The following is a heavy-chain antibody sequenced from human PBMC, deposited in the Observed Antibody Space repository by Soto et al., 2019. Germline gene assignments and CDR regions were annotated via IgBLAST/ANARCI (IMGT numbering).Heavy chain of an antibody. CDR3: ARLQGYCIDTRCSGHYGMDV. V-gene: IGHV4-39*01. J-gene: IGHJ6*02. Sequence: SETLSLTCTVSGGSISSSSYSWGWIRQPPGKGPEWIGTFYYSGSTYYNPSLKSRVTISVDTTKNQFFLKLNSVTAADTAVYYCARLQGYCIDTRCSGHYGMDVWGQGTTVTVSS. D-gene: IGHD2-2*01. CDR2: FYYSGST. CDR1: GGSISSSSYS.